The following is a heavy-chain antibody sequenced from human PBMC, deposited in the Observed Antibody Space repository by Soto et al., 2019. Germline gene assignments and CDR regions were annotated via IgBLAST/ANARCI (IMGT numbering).Heavy chain of an antibody. CDR1: GGTFSSYA. CDR2: IIPIFGTA. CDR3: ARDRAGYSSGWYPPDAFDI. Sequence: SVKVSCKASGGTFSSYAISWVRQAPGQGLEWMGGIIPIFGTANYAQKFQGRVTITADKSTSTAYMELSSLRSEDTAVYYCARDRAGYSSGWYPPDAFDIWGQGTMVTVS. J-gene: IGHJ3*02. D-gene: IGHD6-19*01. V-gene: IGHV1-69*06.